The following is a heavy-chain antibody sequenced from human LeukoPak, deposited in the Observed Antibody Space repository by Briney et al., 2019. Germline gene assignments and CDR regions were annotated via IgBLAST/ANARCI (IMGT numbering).Heavy chain of an antibody. V-gene: IGHV1-46*01. Sequence: ASVKVSCKASGYTFTSYYMHWVRQAPGQGLEWMGIINPSGGSTSYAQKFQGRVTMTRDMSTSTVYMELSSLRSEDTAVYYCARDAGADHVYYYYYMDVWGKGTTVTVSS. CDR1: GYTFTSYY. CDR3: ARDAGADHVYYYYYMDV. J-gene: IGHJ6*03. CDR2: INPSGGST. D-gene: IGHD1-26*01.